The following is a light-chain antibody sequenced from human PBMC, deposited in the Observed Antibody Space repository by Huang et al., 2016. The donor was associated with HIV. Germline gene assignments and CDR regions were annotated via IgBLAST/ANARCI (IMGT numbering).Light chain of an antibody. J-gene: IGKJ3*01. Sequence: EIVFTHSPATLRLSPGETATLSCKASQLVSSSLAWYQPKPGQAPRLLIYDTSNSATGIPARLGGRESGTDFTRTISSLEPEDFAVYYCQQRSNWPLFTFGHGTKVDIK. CDR2: DTS. CDR3: QQRSNWPLFT. CDR1: QLVSSS. V-gene: IGKV3-11*01.